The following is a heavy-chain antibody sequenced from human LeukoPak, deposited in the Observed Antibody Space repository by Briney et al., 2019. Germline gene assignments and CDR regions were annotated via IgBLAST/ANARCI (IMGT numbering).Heavy chain of an antibody. Sequence: SETLSLTCTVSGGSVSSYYWNWIRQPPGKGLEWIGYIHYSGSTNYNPSLKRRVTISVDTSKNQFSLKVNSVTAADTAVYYCARWDSGSYFLDYWGQGTMVTVSS. D-gene: IGHD1-26*01. V-gene: IGHV4-59*02. CDR1: GGSVSSYY. CDR2: IHYSGST. CDR3: ARWDSGSYFLDY. J-gene: IGHJ4*02.